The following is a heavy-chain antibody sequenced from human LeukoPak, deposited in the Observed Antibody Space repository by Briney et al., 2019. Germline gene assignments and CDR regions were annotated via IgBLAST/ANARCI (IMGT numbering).Heavy chain of an antibody. CDR1: GFTFSDYG. CDR2: ISGSGVIT. Sequence: PGGSLRLSCAASGFTFSDYGMSWVRQAPGRGLEWVSGISGSGVITNYADSVKGRFTISRDNSKNTLYLQMNSLRAEDTAVYYCAKSLVGTTTRVGWGQGTLVTVSS. D-gene: IGHD1-26*01. J-gene: IGHJ4*02. CDR3: AKSLVGTTTRVG. V-gene: IGHV3-23*01.